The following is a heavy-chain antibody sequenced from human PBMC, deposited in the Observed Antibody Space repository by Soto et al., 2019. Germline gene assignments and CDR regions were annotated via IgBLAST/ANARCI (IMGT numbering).Heavy chain of an antibody. CDR3: ARDGANGMDV. CDR1: GGSISSGGYY. CDR2: IYYSGST. D-gene: IGHD3-16*01. V-gene: IGHV4-31*03. Sequence: TLALAGPVSGGSISSGGYYWSWIRQHPGKGLEWIGYIYYSGSTYYNPSLKSRVTISVDTSKNQFSLKLSSVTAADTDVYYCARDGANGMDVWGQGTKVTVYS. J-gene: IGHJ6*02.